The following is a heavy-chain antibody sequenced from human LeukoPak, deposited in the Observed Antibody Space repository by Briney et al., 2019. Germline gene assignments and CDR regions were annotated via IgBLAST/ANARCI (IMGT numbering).Heavy chain of an antibody. CDR3: ARAHLAVAGTLDYYYYYGMDV. Sequence: SVKVSCKASGGTFSSYAISWVRRAPGQGLEWMGGIIPIFGTANYAQKFQGRVTITADESTSTAYMELSSLRSEDTAVYYCARAHLAVAGTLDYYYYYGMDVWGQGTTVTVSS. CDR2: IIPIFGTA. D-gene: IGHD6-19*01. V-gene: IGHV1-69*13. CDR1: GGTFSSYA. J-gene: IGHJ6*02.